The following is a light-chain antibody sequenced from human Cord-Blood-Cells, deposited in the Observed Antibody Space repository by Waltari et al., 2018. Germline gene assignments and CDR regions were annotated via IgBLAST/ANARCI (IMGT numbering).Light chain of an antibody. Sequence: QSALTQPASVSGSPGQSITISCTGTSSDVGRYNLVSWYQQHPGKAPKLMIYEGSKRPSGVSHRFSASKSGNTASLTISGRQAEDEADYYCCSYAGSSTWVFGGGTKLTVL. CDR2: EGS. J-gene: IGLJ3*02. V-gene: IGLV2-23*01. CDR3: CSYAGSSTWV. CDR1: SSDVGRYNL.